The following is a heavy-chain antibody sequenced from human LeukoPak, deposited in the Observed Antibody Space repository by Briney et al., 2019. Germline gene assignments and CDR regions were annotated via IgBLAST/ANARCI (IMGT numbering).Heavy chain of an antibody. CDR2: ISGSGGST. J-gene: IGHJ4*02. Sequence: GGSLRLSCAASGFTFDDYAMHWVRQAPGKGLEWVSGISGSGGSTYYADSVKGRFTISRDNSKNTLYLQMNSLRAEDTAVYYCAKDYIGYYDILTGYLDYWGQGTLVTVSS. V-gene: IGHV3-23*01. D-gene: IGHD3-9*01. CDR3: AKDYIGYYDILTGYLDY. CDR1: GFTFDDYA.